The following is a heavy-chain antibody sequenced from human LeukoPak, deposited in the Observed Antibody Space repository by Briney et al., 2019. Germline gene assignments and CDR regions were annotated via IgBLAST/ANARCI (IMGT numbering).Heavy chain of an antibody. Sequence: PSETLSLTCTVSGGSISSSSYYWGWIRQPPGKGLEWIGSIYYSGSTYYNPSLKSRVTISVDTSKNQFSLKLSSVTAADTAVYYCARVKAIALGPYYYYMDVWGKGTTVTVSS. J-gene: IGHJ6*03. CDR3: ARVKAIALGPYYYYMDV. V-gene: IGHV4-39*07. CDR2: IYYSGST. CDR1: GGSISSSSYY. D-gene: IGHD3-22*01.